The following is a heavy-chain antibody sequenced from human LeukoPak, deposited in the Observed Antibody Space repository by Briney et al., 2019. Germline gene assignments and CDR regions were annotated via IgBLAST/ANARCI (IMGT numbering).Heavy chain of an antibody. Sequence: SETLSLTCTVSGYSITSAYYWGWIRQPPGKGLEWIGSFFLKGSTYYNPSLKSRVTISVDTSKNQFSLTLSSVTAADTAVYYCARVARCTSCFDVDYWGRGTLVTVSS. CDR2: FFLKGST. CDR3: ARVARCTSCFDVDY. D-gene: IGHD2-2*01. J-gene: IGHJ4*02. V-gene: IGHV4-38-2*02. CDR1: GYSITSAYY.